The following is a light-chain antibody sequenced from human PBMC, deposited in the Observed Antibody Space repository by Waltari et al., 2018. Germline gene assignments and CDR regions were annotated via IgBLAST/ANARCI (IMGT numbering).Light chain of an antibody. J-gene: IGLJ2*01. CDR3: CSYAGSSTHVV. CDR1: SSDVGSYNL. Sequence: QSALTQPASVSGSPGQSITISCTGTSSDVGSYNLVSWYQQHPGKAPKLMIYEGSKRPAGVSNRFSGSTSRHTASLTISGLQAEDEADYYCCSYAGSSTHVVFGGGTKLTVL. V-gene: IGLV2-23*01. CDR2: EGS.